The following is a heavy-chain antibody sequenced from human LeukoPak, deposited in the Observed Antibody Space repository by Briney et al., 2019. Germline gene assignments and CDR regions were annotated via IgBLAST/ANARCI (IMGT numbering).Heavy chain of an antibody. D-gene: IGHD3-22*01. J-gene: IGHJ4*02. CDR1: GGSISSYY. CDR2: IYYGGST. V-gene: IGHV4-59*01. Sequence: SETLSLTCTVSGGSISSYYWSWIRQSPGKGLEWIGYIYYGGSTDYNPSLKSRVTISKDTSKTQFSLRLSSVTAADTAVYYRARARLDSSGRFDYWGQGTLVTVSS. CDR3: ARARLDSSGRFDY.